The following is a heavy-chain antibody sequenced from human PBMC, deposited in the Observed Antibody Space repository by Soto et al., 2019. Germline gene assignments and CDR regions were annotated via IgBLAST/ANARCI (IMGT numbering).Heavy chain of an antibody. V-gene: IGHV4-31*03. D-gene: IGHD6-13*01. CDR3: VRGYRQTGYSSSWVFDY. Sequence: QVQLQESGPGLVKPSQTLSLICTVSGGSINSGGYYWNWIRQHPGKGLEWIGYIFYSGSTYYNPYPPSRVTISADTSENQFSLNLSSVTAADTAVYFCVRGYRQTGYSSSWVFDYWGQGTLVNVSS. CDR1: GGSINSGGYY. J-gene: IGHJ4*02. CDR2: IFYSGST.